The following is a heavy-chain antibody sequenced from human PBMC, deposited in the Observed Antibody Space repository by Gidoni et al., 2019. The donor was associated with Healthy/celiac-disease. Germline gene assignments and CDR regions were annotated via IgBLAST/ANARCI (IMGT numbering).Heavy chain of an antibody. CDR2: INSDGSST. Sequence: EVQLVASGGGLVQPGWSLRLSCAASGFTFSSYWMHWVRQAPGKGLVCVSRINSDGSSTSYADSVKGRFTISRDNAKNTLYLQMNSLRAEDTAVYYCARDLSTAGYYGMDVWGQGTTVTVSS. CDR3: ARDLSTAGYYGMDV. V-gene: IGHV3-74*01. J-gene: IGHJ6*02. CDR1: GFTFSSYW. D-gene: IGHD1-26*01.